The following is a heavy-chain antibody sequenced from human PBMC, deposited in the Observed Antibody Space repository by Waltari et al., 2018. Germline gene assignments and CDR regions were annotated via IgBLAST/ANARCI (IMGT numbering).Heavy chain of an antibody. CDR1: GGSISSYY. CDR2: IYYSGST. Sequence: QVQLQESGPGLVKPSETLSLTCTVSGGSISSYYWSWIRQPPGKGLEWIGYIYYSGSTNYYPSLKSRVTISVDTSKNQFSLKLSSVTAADTAVYYCARHGGYRNYYMDVWGKGTTVTISS. J-gene: IGHJ6*03. D-gene: IGHD1-1*01. CDR3: ARHGGYRNYYMDV. V-gene: IGHV4-59*08.